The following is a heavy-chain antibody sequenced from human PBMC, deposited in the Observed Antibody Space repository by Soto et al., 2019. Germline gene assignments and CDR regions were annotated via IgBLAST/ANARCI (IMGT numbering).Heavy chain of an antibody. V-gene: IGHV1-8*01. CDR3: ARGPLLCVVGGVITYYSSYYMDV. J-gene: IGHJ6*03. D-gene: IGHD3-10*01. Sequence: ASVKVSCKASGYTFTSYDINWVRQATGQGLEWMGWMNPNSGNTGYAQKFQGRVTMTRNTSISTAYMELSSLRSEDTAVYYCARGPLLCVVGGVITYYSSYYMDVGGKGTTVTVPS. CDR1: GYTFTSYD. CDR2: MNPNSGNT.